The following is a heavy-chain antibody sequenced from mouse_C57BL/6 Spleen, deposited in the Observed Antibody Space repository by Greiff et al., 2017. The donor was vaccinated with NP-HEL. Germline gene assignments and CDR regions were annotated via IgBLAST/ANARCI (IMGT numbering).Heavy chain of an antibody. Sequence: EVQLQQSGPELVKPGASVKISCKASGYTFTDYYMNWVKQSHGKSLEWIGDINPNNGGTSYNQKFKGKATLTVDKSSSTAYMELRSLTSEDSAVYYCAGDWDLGYWGQGTTLTVSS. CDR2: INPNNGGT. D-gene: IGHD4-1*01. CDR3: AGDWDLGY. V-gene: IGHV1-26*01. J-gene: IGHJ2*01. CDR1: GYTFTDYY.